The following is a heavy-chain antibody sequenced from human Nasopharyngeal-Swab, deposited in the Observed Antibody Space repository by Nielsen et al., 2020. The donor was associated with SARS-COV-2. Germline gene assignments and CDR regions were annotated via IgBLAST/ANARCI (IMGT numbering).Heavy chain of an antibody. V-gene: IGHV3-9*01. CDR3: AKDMSAVGSGGDAFDI. D-gene: IGHD6-19*01. J-gene: IGHJ3*02. Sequence: GGSLRLSCAASGITFDDYAMHWVRQAPGKGLEWVSGISWNSGSIGYADSVRGRFTISRDNAKNSLYLQMNSLRAEDTALYYCAKDMSAVGSGGDAFDIWGQGTMVTVSS. CDR2: ISWNSGSI. CDR1: GITFDDYA.